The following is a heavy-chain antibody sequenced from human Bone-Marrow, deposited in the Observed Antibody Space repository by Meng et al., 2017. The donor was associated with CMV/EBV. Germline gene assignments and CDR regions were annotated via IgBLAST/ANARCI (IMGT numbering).Heavy chain of an antibody. CDR2: IYYGGST. Sequence: VYGGSDSSGNYYGGWIRQTPKKGIEWIGYIYYGGSTNYSPSLISRVTMSVGTSRNQFSLKLSSVTAADTAMYYCARSGAPRYWCFDLWGRGTLVTVSS. D-gene: IGHD3-10*01. CDR3: ARSGAPRYWCFDL. J-gene: IGHJ2*01. CDR1: GGSDSSGNYY. V-gene: IGHV4-61*01.